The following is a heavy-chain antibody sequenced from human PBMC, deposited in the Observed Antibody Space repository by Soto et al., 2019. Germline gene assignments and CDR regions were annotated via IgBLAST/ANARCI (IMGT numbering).Heavy chain of an antibody. J-gene: IGHJ4*02. CDR1: RASSSNPTDEDS. CDR3: ARGMFYLGK. CDR2: IDFRGGK. Sequence: QVQLRESGPGLVRPSETLSLTCTASRASSSNPTDEDSWTWIRQPPGKGLEWVGSIDFRGGKNYGPAVAGWVGLAPDTANNQFSLDLRLGAAGDTAVYLCARGMFYLGKGGQGSLVTVSS. V-gene: IGHV4-30-4*01. D-gene: IGHD3-10*02.